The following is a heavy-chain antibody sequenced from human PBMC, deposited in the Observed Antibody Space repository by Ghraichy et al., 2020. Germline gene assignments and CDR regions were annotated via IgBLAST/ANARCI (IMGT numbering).Heavy chain of an antibody. Sequence: SQTLSLTCTVSGASITSNHWSWIRQPPGKGLEWIGNVYYGVSATTNPALKSRVTISMDTSNNQYSLMLSSVTAADTAIYYCARDLGLSLWGQGTLVTVSS. CDR3: ARDLGLSL. CDR1: GASITSNH. V-gene: IGHV4-59*01. CDR2: VYYGVSA. J-gene: IGHJ4*02.